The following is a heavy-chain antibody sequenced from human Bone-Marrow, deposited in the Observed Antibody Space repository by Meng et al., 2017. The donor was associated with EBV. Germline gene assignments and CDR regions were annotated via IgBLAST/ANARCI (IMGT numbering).Heavy chain of an antibody. J-gene: IGHJ4*02. V-gene: IGHV4-30-4*01. CDR3: ARADDGDYYFDY. Sequence: QVEVQGAGPGLVEPSQTLFLTCAVSGGSISSGGYYWSWIRQPPGKGLEWIGYIYYSGSTYYNPSLKSRVTISVDTSKNQFSLKLSSVTAADTAVYYCARADDGDYYFDYWGQGTLVTVSS. CDR2: IYYSGST. CDR1: GGSISSGGYY. D-gene: IGHD4-17*01.